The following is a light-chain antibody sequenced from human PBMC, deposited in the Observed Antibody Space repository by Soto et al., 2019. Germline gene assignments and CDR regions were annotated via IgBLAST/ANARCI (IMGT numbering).Light chain of an antibody. CDR2: WAS. CDR3: QQYESTPPT. J-gene: IGKJ2*01. CDR1: QRVLYSSNNKNY. Sequence: DNVMTQSPDSLAVSLGERATINCKSSQRVLYSSNNKNYLAWYQQRPGQPPKLLIYWASTRESGVPDRFGGSGSGTDFTLTITSLQAEDVAVYYCQQYESTPPTFGQGTKMEIK. V-gene: IGKV4-1*01.